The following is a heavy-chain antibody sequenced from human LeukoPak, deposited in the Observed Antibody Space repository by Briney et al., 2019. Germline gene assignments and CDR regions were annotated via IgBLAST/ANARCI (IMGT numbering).Heavy chain of an antibody. CDR2: IWYDGSNK. J-gene: IGHJ5*02. CDR1: GFTFSSYG. D-gene: IGHD1-1*01. CDR3: AKRGNTISFFDP. Sequence: GGSLRLSCAASGFTFSSYGMHWVRQAPGKGLEWVAVIWYDGSNKYYADSVKGRFTISRDNSKNTLYLQMNSLRAEDTAVYYCAKRGNTISFFDPWGQGTLVTVSS. V-gene: IGHV3-33*06.